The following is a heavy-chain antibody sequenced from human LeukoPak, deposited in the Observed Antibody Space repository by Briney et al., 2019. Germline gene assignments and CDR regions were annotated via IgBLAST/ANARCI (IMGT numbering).Heavy chain of an antibody. CDR2: IHPNSGDT. CDR1: GYTFTGYY. J-gene: IGHJ4*02. D-gene: IGHD3-22*01. Sequence: GASVKVSCKASGYTFTGYYMHWVRQAPGQGLEWMGWIHPNSGDTNYAQTFQGRVTMTRDTSINTAYMDLRRLRSDDTAVYYCARESWDPYYYDSSGKHYYFDYWGQGTLVTVSS. CDR3: ARESWDPYYYDSSGKHYYFDY. V-gene: IGHV1-2*02.